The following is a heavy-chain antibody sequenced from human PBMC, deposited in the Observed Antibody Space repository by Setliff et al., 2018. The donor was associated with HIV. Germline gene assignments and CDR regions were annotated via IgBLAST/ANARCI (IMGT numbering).Heavy chain of an antibody. J-gene: IGHJ6*02. CDR1: GGSISSSNYY. D-gene: IGHD3-10*01. CDR3: ARDTLTMVRGVMFVPTESYLGMDV. Sequence: PSETRSLTCTVSGGSISSSNYYWGWIRQSPGKGLEWIGSVFYSGNTYYNPSLKTRVTISVNTYKNQFSLTLRSVTAADTAVYYCARDTLTMVRGVMFVPTESYLGMDVWGQGTTVTVSS. V-gene: IGHV4-39*07. CDR2: VFYSGNT.